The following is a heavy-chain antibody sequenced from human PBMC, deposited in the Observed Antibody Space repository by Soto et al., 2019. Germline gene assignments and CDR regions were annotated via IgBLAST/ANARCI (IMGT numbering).Heavy chain of an antibody. J-gene: IGHJ5*02. Sequence: ASVKVSCKASGYSFINFDISWVRQAAGQGPEWLGWMNPGSGKTGYTSKFQGRVAMTRDASTATSHLDLTSLTSDDTAVYYCARMASAGKLKWFDPWGPGTMVTVSS. CDR3: ARMASAGKLKWFDP. D-gene: IGHD6-13*01. V-gene: IGHV1-8*02. CDR1: GYSFINFD. CDR2: MNPGSGKT.